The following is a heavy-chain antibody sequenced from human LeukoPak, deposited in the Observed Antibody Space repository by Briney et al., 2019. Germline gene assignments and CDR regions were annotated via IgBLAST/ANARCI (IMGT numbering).Heavy chain of an antibody. CDR1: GNTFTSYD. J-gene: IGHJ4*02. Sequence: ASVKVSCKDSGNTFTSYDINWVRQATGQGLEWMGWMNPNSGNTGYAQKFQGRVTMTRNTSISTAYMELSSLRSEDTAVYYCATVRGVISYYFDYWGQGTLVTVSS. D-gene: IGHD3-10*01. CDR2: MNPNSGNT. CDR3: ATVRGVISYYFDY. V-gene: IGHV1-8*01.